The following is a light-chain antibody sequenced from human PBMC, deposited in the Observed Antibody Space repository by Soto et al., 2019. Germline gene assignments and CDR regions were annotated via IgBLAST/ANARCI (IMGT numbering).Light chain of an antibody. V-gene: IGLV2-14*03. Sequence: QSALTQPASVSGSPGQSIAISCTGVRTDVDGYDYVSWYQQHPGQAPQLIIYDVYNRPSGVSHRFSGSKSGNTASLTISGLQAEDEADYYCNSYTTSNTRQIVFGTGTKVTV. CDR1: RTDVDGYDY. CDR3: NSYTTSNTRQIV. J-gene: IGLJ1*01. CDR2: DVY.